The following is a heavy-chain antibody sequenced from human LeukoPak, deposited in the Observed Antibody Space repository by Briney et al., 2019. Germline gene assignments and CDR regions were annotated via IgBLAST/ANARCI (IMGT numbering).Heavy chain of an antibody. Sequence: SETLSLTCAVYGGSFSGYYWSWIRQPPGKGLEWIGEINHSGSTNYNPSLKGRVTISVDTSKNQFSLKLSSVTAADTAVYYCARSTTMVRGVMDWGQGTLVTVSS. CDR1: GGSFSGYY. CDR3: ARSTTMVRGVMD. D-gene: IGHD3-10*01. CDR2: INHSGST. V-gene: IGHV4-34*01. J-gene: IGHJ4*02.